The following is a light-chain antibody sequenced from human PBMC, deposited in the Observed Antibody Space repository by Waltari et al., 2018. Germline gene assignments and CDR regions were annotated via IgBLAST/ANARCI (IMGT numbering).Light chain of an antibody. V-gene: IGKV3-15*01. CDR1: QSIRSN. CDR3: QQYDNWLGT. Sequence: EIVMTQSPATLSVFPGERATLSCSASQSIRSNLAWYQHKPGQAPRLLIYGASTRATGIPARFSGSGSGTEFTLTISSLQSEDFAVYCCQQYDNWLGTFGQGTKVEIK. CDR2: GAS. J-gene: IGKJ1*01.